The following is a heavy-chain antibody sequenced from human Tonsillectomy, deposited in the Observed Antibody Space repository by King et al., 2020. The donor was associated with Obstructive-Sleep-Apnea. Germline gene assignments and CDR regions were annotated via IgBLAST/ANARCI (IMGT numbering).Heavy chain of an antibody. D-gene: IGHD1-26*01. CDR2: IYYSGST. CDR1: GGSISSSSYY. Sequence: QLQESGPGLVKPSETLSLTCTVSGGSISSSSYYWGWIRQAPGKGLEWIGSIYYSGSTYYNPSLKSRVTISVDTSKNQFSLKLSSVTAADTAVYYCAREERQIRVNWFDPWGQGTLVTVSS. J-gene: IGHJ5*02. V-gene: IGHV4-39*07. CDR3: AREERQIRVNWFDP.